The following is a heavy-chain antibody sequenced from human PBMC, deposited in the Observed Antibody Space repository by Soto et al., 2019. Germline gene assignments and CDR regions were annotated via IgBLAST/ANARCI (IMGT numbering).Heavy chain of an antibody. J-gene: IGHJ1*01. CDR2: IHSSGSI. D-gene: IGHD3-22*01. CDR3: ARDLDGLHDDTSGPFPRPE. V-gene: IGHV4-30-4*08. Sequence: SETLSLTCTVSGGSISRSSFYWGWIRQPPGRGLEWIGYIHSSGSIYYNPSLKSRATMSIDTAGNQLSLKVSSVTVADTAVYYCARDLDGLHDDTSGPFPRPEWGQGTLVTVS. CDR1: GGSISRSSFY.